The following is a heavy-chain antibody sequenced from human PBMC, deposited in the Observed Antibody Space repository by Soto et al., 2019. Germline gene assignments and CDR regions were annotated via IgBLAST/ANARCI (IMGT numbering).Heavy chain of an antibody. CDR2: ISAYNGNT. CDR1: GYTFTSYG. Sequence: QVQLVQSGAEVKKLGASVKVSCKASGYTFTSYGISWVRQAPGQGLEWMGWISAYNGNTNYAQKLQGRVTMTTDTSTSTAYMELRSLRSEDTAVYYCARHWQTKQRWGQSFYYCYGMDVWGQGTTVTVSS. V-gene: IGHV1-18*01. D-gene: IGHD2-8*01. J-gene: IGHJ6*02. CDR3: ARHWQTKQRWGQSFYYCYGMDV.